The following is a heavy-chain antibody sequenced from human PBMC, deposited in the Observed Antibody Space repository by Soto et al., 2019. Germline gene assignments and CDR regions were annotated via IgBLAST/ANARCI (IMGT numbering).Heavy chain of an antibody. CDR1: GGSFSCYY. CDR3: ARAXAGITIFGVVLYNWFDP. J-gene: IGHJ5*02. CDR2: INHSGST. V-gene: IGHV4-34*01. D-gene: IGHD3-3*01. Sequence: PSETLSLTCAVYGGSFSCYYWSWIRQPPGKGLEWIGEINHSGSTNYNPSLKSRVTISVDTSKNQFSLKLSSVTAADTAVYYCARAXAGITIFGVVLYNWFDPWGQGTLVTVSS.